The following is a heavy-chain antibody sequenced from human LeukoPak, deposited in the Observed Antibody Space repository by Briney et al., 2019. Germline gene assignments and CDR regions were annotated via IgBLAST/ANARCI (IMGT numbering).Heavy chain of an antibody. CDR3: TTEYYYDSSGLFDH. Sequence: GGSLRLSCAVSGFTCSNGWMSWVRQAPGKGLEWVGRIKSKRDGGTTDYAAPVNGRFTISRDDSKNTLYLQMNSLKTEDTAVYYCTTEYYYDSSGLFDHWGQGTLVTVSS. J-gene: IGHJ4*02. D-gene: IGHD3-22*01. CDR2: IKSKRDGGTT. CDR1: GFTCSNGW. V-gene: IGHV3-15*01.